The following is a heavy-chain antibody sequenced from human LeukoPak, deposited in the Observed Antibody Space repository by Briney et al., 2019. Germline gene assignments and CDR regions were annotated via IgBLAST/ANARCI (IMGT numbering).Heavy chain of an antibody. CDR2: ISGSADTS. J-gene: IGHJ4*02. Sequence: GGSLRLSCAASGFTFDNYAMNWVRQAPGKGLQWVSAISGSADTSYYADSVKGRFTISRDNSKNTLYLQMNSLRAEDTAVYYCARDTGYSSSWHFDYWGQGTLVTVSS. D-gene: IGHD6-13*01. V-gene: IGHV3-23*01. CDR3: ARDTGYSSSWHFDY. CDR1: GFTFDNYA.